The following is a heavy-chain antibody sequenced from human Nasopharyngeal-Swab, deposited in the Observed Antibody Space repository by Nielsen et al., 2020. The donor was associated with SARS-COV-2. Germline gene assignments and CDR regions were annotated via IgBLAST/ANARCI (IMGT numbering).Heavy chain of an antibody. D-gene: IGHD3-10*01. CDR3: ASPKSITMVRGFDY. CDR1: GFTFSSYW. J-gene: IGHJ4*02. V-gene: IGHV3-23*01. CDR2: ISGSGGST. Sequence: GESLKISCAASGFTFSSYWMSWVRQAPGKGLEWVSAISGSGGSTYYADSVKGRFTISRDNSKNTLYLQVNSLRAEDTAVYYCASPKSITMVRGFDYWGQGTLVTVSS.